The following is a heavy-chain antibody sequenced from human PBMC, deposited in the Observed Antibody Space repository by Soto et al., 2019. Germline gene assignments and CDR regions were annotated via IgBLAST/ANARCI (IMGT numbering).Heavy chain of an antibody. D-gene: IGHD3-3*01. CDR3: ASQIRYYDSWSNNCYYYCTDV. V-gene: IGHV5-51*01. Sequence: GESLKISWKGSGYSFSTYWIAWVCQMPGKGLEWMGIIYPGDSDTRYSPSFQGQVTISADKSISTAHLQWSSLRAWDTAMYYCASQIRYYDSWSNNCYYYCTDVWGQGTPVTVSS. CDR1: GYSFSTYW. CDR2: IYPGDSDT. J-gene: IGHJ6*02.